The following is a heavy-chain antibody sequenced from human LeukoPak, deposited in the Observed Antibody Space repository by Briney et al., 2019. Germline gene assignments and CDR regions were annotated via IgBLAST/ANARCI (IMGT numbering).Heavy chain of an antibody. V-gene: IGHV3-30*18. CDR3: AKDGVLLWFGEPSGDAFDI. J-gene: IGHJ3*02. D-gene: IGHD3-10*01. Sequence: GRSLRLSCAASGFTFSSYGMHWVRQAPGKGLEWVAVISYDGSNKYYADSVKGRFTISRDNSKNTLYLQMNSLRAEDTAVYYCAKDGVLLWFGEPSGDAFDIWGQGTMVTVSS. CDR1: GFTFSSYG. CDR2: ISYDGSNK.